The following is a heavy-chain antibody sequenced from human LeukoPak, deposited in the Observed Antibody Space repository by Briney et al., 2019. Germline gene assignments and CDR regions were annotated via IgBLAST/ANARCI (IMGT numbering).Heavy chain of an antibody. J-gene: IGHJ6*02. Sequence: ASVKVSCKASGYTFTSYGISWVRQATGQGLEWMRWISTYNGNTNYAQKFQGRVTMTTDTSTSTAYMELRSLRSDDTAVYYCARDPDCSGGRCYSWGNGMDVWGQGTTVTVSS. CDR2: ISTYNGNT. CDR3: ARDPDCSGGRCYSWGNGMDV. V-gene: IGHV1-18*01. D-gene: IGHD2-15*01. CDR1: GYTFTSYG.